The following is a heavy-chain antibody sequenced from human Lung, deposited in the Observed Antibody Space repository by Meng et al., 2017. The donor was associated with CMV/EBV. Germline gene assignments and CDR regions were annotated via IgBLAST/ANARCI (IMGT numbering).Heavy chain of an antibody. D-gene: IGHD3-10*01. CDR1: GDSITNHNW. CDR2: IPHRGSS. Sequence: QGTVRESGPSLVKPPCSLSLPRAAIGDSITNHNWWAWVRQPPGKGLEWIGEIPHRGSSAYSPSLKCRVSMSIDKSKNQFSLKLTSVSAADTAVYHCLRRSGGSVWGQGTLVTVSS. J-gene: IGHJ1*01. CDR3: LRRSGGSV. V-gene: IGHV4-4*03.